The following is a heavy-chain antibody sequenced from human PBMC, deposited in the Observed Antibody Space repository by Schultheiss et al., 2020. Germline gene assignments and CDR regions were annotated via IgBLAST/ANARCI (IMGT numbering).Heavy chain of an antibody. CDR1: GYTFTGYD. Sequence: GGSLRLSCKASGYTFTGYDINWVRQATGQGLEWMGWMNPNSGNTGYAQKFQGRVTMTRNTSISTAYMELSSLRSEDTAVYYCARDPHYYYFDYWGQGTLVTVSS. J-gene: IGHJ4*02. D-gene: IGHD2/OR15-2a*01. V-gene: IGHV1-8*01. CDR2: MNPNSGNT. CDR3: ARDPHYYYFDY.